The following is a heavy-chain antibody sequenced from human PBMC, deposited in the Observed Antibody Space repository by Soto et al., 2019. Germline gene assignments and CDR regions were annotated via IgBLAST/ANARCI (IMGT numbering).Heavy chain of an antibody. CDR3: ARRPGIAVAGTVYYYGMDV. CDR1: GGTFSSYA. D-gene: IGHD6-19*01. Sequence: QVQLVQSGAEVKKPGSSVKVSCKASGGTFSSYAISWVRQAPGQGLEWMGGIIPIFGTANYAQKFQGRVTITADESTSTAYMELSSLRSEDTAVYYCARRPGIAVAGTVYYYGMDVWGQGTTVTVSS. CDR2: IIPIFGTA. J-gene: IGHJ6*02. V-gene: IGHV1-69*01.